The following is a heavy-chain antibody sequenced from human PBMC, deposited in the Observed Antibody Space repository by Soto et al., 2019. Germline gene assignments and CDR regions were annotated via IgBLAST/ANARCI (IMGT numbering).Heavy chain of an antibody. Sequence: QVQLVESGGGVVQPGRSLRLSCAASGLTIRSYAMHWVRQAPGKGLEWVAVISYDGSKKFHADAVKGRFTISRDNSKHTLDLQMNSLRAEDTAGYYCARDRALAAPNWFDPLGQGTLVTVSS. V-gene: IGHV3-30-3*01. CDR1: GLTIRSYA. J-gene: IGHJ5*02. CDR3: ARDRALAAPNWFDP. D-gene: IGHD3-16*01. CDR2: ISYDGSKK.